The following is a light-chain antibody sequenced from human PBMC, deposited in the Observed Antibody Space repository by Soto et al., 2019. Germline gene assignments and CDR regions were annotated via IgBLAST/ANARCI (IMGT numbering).Light chain of an antibody. CDR1: HRLNTY. CDR2: GAS. J-gene: IGKJ2*01. V-gene: IGKV1-8*01. CDR3: QQYFSYPYT. Sequence: IRMTQSPSSLSASIGDRVTFTCRASHRLNTYLAWYQQKPGKAPKLLIYGASTFQSGVPSRFSGSGSWTDFTLLISSLQSEDFATYYCQQYFSYPYTFGQGTKLEIK.